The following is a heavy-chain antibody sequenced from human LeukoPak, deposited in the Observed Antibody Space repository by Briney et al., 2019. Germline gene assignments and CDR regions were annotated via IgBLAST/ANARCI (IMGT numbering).Heavy chain of an antibody. Sequence: PSETLSLTCTVSGGSISSYYWSWIRQPPGKGLEWIGYIYYSGSANYNPSLKSRVTISVDTSKNQFSLKLSSVTAADTAAYYCARVAYSGYDYYFDYWGQGTLVTVSS. CDR2: IYYSGSA. CDR3: ARVAYSGYDYYFDY. CDR1: GGSISSYY. D-gene: IGHD5-12*01. V-gene: IGHV4-59*01. J-gene: IGHJ4*02.